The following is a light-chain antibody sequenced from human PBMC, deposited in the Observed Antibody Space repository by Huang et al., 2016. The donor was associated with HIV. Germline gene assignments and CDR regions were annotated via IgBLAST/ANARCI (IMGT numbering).Light chain of an antibody. CDR1: QNINTY. CDR3: QQGYSALIT. Sequence: DILLTQSPSSLSASVGDRVTITCRASQNINTYLNWYQQKPRKAPNLLIHSASTLQTGVPSRFSGSGSGTDFTLTVNSLQPEDSATYYCQQGYSALITFGQGTRL. CDR2: SAS. V-gene: IGKV1-39*01. J-gene: IGKJ5*01.